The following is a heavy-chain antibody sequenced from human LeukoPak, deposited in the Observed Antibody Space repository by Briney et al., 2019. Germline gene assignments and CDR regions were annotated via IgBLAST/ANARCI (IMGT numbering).Heavy chain of an antibody. CDR1: GFTLSSYA. V-gene: IGHV3-7*01. CDR2: IKKDGSEK. Sequence: GGSLRLSCVASGFTLSSYAMSWVRQAPGKGLEWVANIKKDGSEKYYVDSVKGRFTISRDNAKKSLYLQVNSLRAEDTALYYCARHLSGVSGYTYGRGIDYWGQGTLVTVSS. J-gene: IGHJ4*02. CDR3: ARHLSGVSGYTYGRGIDY. D-gene: IGHD5-18*01.